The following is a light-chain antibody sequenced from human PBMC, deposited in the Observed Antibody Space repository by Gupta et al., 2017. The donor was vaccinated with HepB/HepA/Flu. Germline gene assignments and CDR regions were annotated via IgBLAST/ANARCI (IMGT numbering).Light chain of an antibody. CDR3: SAYAGSSTV. J-gene: IGLJ1*01. CDR2: DVS. Sequence: QSALTQPASVSGSPGQSITIPCTGTNSDIGSYNYVSWYQQHPGKAPKLMIYDVSNRPSGVSSRFSGSKSGNTASPTISGLQAEDEADYYCSAYAGSSTVFGTGTEVTVL. CDR1: NSDIGSYNY. V-gene: IGLV2-14*03.